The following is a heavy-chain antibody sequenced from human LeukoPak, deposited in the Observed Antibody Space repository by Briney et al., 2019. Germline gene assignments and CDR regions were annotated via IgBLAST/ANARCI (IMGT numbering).Heavy chain of an antibody. D-gene: IGHD2-15*01. V-gene: IGHV1-2*02. CDR1: GFTLSNYY. CDR2: INPNSGGT. CDR3: ARLLQTDY. Sequence: ASVKVSCKASGFTLSNYYLHWVRQAPGQGLEWMGWINPNSGGTNYAQKFQGRVTMTRDTSISTAYMELSRLRSDDTAVYYCARLLQTDYWGQGTLVTVSS. J-gene: IGHJ4*02.